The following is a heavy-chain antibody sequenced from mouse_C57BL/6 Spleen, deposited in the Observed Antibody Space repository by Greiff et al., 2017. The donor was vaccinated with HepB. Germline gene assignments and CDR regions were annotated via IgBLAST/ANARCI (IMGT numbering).Heavy chain of an antibody. V-gene: IGHV1-5*01. Sequence: VQLQQSGTVLARPGASVKMSCKTSGYTFTSYWMHWVKQRPGQGLEWIGAIYPGNSDTSYNQKFKGKAKLTAVTSASTAYMELSSLTNEDSAVDYCTRSLYYCGSSSWFAYWGQGTLVTVSA. CDR1: GYTFTSYW. D-gene: IGHD1-1*01. CDR2: IYPGNSDT. CDR3: TRSLYYCGSSSWFAY. J-gene: IGHJ3*01.